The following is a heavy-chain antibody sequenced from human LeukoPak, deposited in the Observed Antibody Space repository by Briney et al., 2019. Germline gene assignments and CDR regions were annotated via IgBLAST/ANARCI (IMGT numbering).Heavy chain of an antibody. J-gene: IGHJ4*02. CDR3: ARGNVLLWFGELSHFDY. CDR2: MNPNSGNT. D-gene: IGHD3-10*01. CDR1: GYTFTSYD. Sequence: ASVKVSCKASGYTFTSYDINWVRRATGQGLEWMGWMNPNSGNTGYAQKFQGRVTITRNTSISTAYMEPSSLRSEDTAVYYCARGNVLLWFGELSHFDYWGQGTLVTVSS. V-gene: IGHV1-8*03.